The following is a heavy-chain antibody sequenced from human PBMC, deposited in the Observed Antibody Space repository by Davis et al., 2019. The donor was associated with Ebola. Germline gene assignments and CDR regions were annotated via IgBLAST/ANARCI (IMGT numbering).Heavy chain of an antibody. V-gene: IGHV3-23*01. Sequence: GGSLRLSCAASGFTFSSYVMSWVRQAPGKGLEWVSGISGSGGSTYYADSVKGRFTISRDNSKNTLYLQMNSLRAEDTAVYYCAKSTYYDSSGYYSPYYYYYGMDVWGQGTTVTVSS. CDR3: AKSTYYDSSGYYSPYYYYYGMDV. D-gene: IGHD3-22*01. CDR2: ISGSGGST. J-gene: IGHJ6*02. CDR1: GFTFSSYV.